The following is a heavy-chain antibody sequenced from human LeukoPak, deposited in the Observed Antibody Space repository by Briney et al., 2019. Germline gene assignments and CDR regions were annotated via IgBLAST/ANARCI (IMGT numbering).Heavy chain of an antibody. D-gene: IGHD2-2*01. J-gene: IGHJ5*02. CDR3: ARPTSRFSSRVVP. CDR2: ISYSGST. V-gene: IGHV4-59*04. CDR1: GRSISGYY. Sequence: SPTLSLTCTVSGRSISGYYWSCIRHPPGKGRGLIGSISYSGSTYYNPSLKGRITISVDTSNNQCSLDLSSLTAADTAVYYCARPTSRFSSRVVPWGQGTLVTVSS.